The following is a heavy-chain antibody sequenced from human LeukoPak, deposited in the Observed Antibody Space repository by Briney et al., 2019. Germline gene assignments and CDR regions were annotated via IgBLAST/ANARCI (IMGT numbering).Heavy chain of an antibody. D-gene: IGHD3-10*02. CDR3: ARDPYVSNFDY. V-gene: IGHV3-30*04. J-gene: IGHJ4*02. Sequence: GALRLSCAASGFTFSSYAMHWVRQAPGKGLEWVAVISYDGSNKYYADSVKGRFTISRDNSKNTLYLQMNSLRAEDTAVYYCARDPYVSNFDYWGQGTLVTVSS. CDR1: GFTFSSYA. CDR2: ISYDGSNK.